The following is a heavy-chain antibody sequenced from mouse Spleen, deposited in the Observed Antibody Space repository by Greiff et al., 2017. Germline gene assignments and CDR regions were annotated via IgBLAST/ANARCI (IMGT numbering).Heavy chain of an antibody. CDR2: ISDGGSYT. J-gene: IGHJ2*01. Sequence: EVKLVESGGGLVKPGGSLKLSCAASGFTFSSYAMSWVRQTPEKRLEWVATISDGGSYTYYPDNVKGRFTISRDNAKNNLYLQMSHLKSEDTAMYYCARDKEEDHYFDYWGQGTTLTVSS. CDR1: GFTFSSYA. CDR3: ARDKEEDHYFDY. V-gene: IGHV5-4*01.